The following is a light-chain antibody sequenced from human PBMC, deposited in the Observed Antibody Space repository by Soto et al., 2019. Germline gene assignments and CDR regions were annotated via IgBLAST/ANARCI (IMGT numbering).Light chain of an antibody. J-gene: IGLJ2*01. CDR2: EDS. Sequence: QSVLTQPASVSGSPGQSITISCTGTSSDVGSYNLVSWYQQHPGKAPKLMIYEDSQRPSGVSNRFSGSKSVNPASLTISGLQAEDEADYYCCSYAGSSTLVFGGGPTVTVL. CDR1: SSDVGSYNL. V-gene: IGLV2-23*01. CDR3: CSYAGSSTLV.